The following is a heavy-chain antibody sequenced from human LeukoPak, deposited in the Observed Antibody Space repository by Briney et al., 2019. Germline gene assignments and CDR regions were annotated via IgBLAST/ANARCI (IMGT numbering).Heavy chain of an antibody. D-gene: IGHD5-12*01. CDR1: GFTFSSYA. V-gene: IGHV3-73*01. J-gene: IGHJ4*02. CDR2: IRSKANSYAT. CDR3: TRPAVVATSLGVDY. Sequence: PGGSLRLSCAASGFTFSSYAMHWVRQASGKGLEWVGRIRSKANSYATAYAASVKGRFTISRDDSKNTAYLQMNSLKTEDTAVYYCTRPAVVATSLGVDYWGQGTLVTVSS.